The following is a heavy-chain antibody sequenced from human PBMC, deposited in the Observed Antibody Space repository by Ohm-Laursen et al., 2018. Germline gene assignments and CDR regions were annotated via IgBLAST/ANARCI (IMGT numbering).Heavy chain of an antibody. CDR1: GGSFTGHY. CDR2: IYYSGST. J-gene: IGHJ3*02. Sequence: SDTLSLTCTVSGGSFTGHYWSWIRQPPGKGLEWIGYIYYSGSTNYNPSLKSRVTISLNTSKNQFSLKLSSVTAADTAVYYCARRGHAFDIWGQGTMVTVSS. V-gene: IGHV4-59*07. CDR3: ARRGHAFDI.